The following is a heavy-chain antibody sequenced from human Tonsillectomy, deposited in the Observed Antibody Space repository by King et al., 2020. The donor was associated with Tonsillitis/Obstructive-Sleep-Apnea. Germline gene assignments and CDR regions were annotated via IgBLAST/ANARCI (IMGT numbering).Heavy chain of an antibody. CDR1: GGSFSGYY. Sequence: VQLQQWGAGLLKPSETLSLTCAVYGGSFSGYYWSWIRQPPGKGLEWIGEINHSGSTNCNPSLKSRVTISIDTSKNQFSLKLSSVTAADTAVYYCARGHGYIWGSYRHHYYFDYWGQGTLVTVSS. J-gene: IGHJ4*02. V-gene: IGHV4-34*01. CDR3: ARGHGYIWGSYRHHYYFDY. D-gene: IGHD3-16*02. CDR2: INHSGST.